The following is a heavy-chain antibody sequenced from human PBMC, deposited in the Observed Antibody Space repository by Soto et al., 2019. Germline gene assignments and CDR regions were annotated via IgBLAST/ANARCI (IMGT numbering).Heavy chain of an antibody. CDR3: ARGGLTDYFDY. CDR2: IWYDGSNK. V-gene: IGHV3-33*01. CDR1: GFTFSSYG. Sequence: QVQLVESGGGVVQPGRSLRLSCAASGFTFSSYGMHWVRQAPGKGLEWVGVIWYDGSNKYYADSVKGRFTISRDNSKNTLYLQMNSLRAEDTAVYYCARGGLTDYFDYWGQGTLVTVSS. D-gene: IGHD2-21*02. J-gene: IGHJ4*02.